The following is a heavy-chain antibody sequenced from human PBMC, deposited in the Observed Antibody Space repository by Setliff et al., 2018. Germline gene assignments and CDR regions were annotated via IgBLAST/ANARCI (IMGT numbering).Heavy chain of an antibody. Sequence: GASVKVSCKASGYTFTAYYIHWVRQAPGQGLEWMGWINPNAGNINYIQKFQGRVTMTRDTSTNTVYMELSSLRSEDTAVYYCARGGSPDCSTAGCRYGDYVYWGQGTQVTVSS. D-gene: IGHD2-2*01. J-gene: IGHJ4*02. V-gene: IGHV1-2*02. CDR1: GYTFTAYY. CDR3: ARGGSPDCSTAGCRYGDYVY. CDR2: INPNAGNI.